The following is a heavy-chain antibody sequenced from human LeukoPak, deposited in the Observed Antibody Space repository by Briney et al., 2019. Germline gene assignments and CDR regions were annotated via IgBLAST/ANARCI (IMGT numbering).Heavy chain of an antibody. J-gene: IGHJ4*02. CDR1: GFTFSSYH. Sequence: GGSLRLSCAASGFTFSSYHMHWVRQAPGTGLEWVAAFSKDGSSKSYADSVKGRFTISRDNSENTLYLQMNSLRPEDTAVYYCATEGLEMATISGSDYWGQGTLVTVSS. V-gene: IGHV3-30*04. CDR3: ATEGLEMATISGSDY. D-gene: IGHD5-24*01. CDR2: FSKDGSSK.